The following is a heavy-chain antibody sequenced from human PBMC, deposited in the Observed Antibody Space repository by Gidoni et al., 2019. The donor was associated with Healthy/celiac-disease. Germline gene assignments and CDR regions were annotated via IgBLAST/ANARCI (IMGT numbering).Heavy chain of an antibody. Sequence: QVQLVQSGAEVKKPGASVKVSCKASGYTFTSYAMHWVRQAPGQRLEWMGWINAGNGNTKYSQKFQGRVTITRDTSASTAYMELSSLRSEDTAVYYCAATYYYGSGSYYRGDFDYWGQGTLVTVSS. J-gene: IGHJ4*02. V-gene: IGHV1-3*01. D-gene: IGHD3-10*01. CDR1: GYTFTSYA. CDR3: AATYYYGSGSYYRGDFDY. CDR2: INAGNGNT.